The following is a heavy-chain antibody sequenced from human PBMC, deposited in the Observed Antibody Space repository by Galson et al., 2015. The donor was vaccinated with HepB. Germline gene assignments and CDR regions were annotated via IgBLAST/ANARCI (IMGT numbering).Heavy chain of an antibody. D-gene: IGHD3-9*01. CDR2: ISSSSSYI. CDR3: ARGTQYYDILTGYHGVDY. Sequence: SLRLSCAASGFTFSSYSMNWVRQAPGKGLEWVSSISSSSSYIYYADSVKGRFTISRDNAKNSLYLQMNSLRAEDTAVYYCARGTQYYDILTGYHGVDYWGQGTLVTVSS. CDR1: GFTFSSYS. J-gene: IGHJ4*02. V-gene: IGHV3-21*01.